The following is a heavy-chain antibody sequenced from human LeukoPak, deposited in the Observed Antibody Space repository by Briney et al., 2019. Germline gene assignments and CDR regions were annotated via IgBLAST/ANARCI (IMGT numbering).Heavy chain of an antibody. V-gene: IGHV1-46*01. D-gene: IGHD1-26*01. J-gene: IGHJ5*02. CDR1: GYTFTSYY. CDR2: INPSGGTT. Sequence: ASVKVSCKASGYTFTSYYMRWVRQASGQGREWMGLINPSGGTTRYAQKFQGRVTMTRDLSTSTDYMELSSLRSDDTAVYFCARDNSVGDYAWWFDPWGQGTLVTVSS. CDR3: ARDNSVGDYAWWFDP.